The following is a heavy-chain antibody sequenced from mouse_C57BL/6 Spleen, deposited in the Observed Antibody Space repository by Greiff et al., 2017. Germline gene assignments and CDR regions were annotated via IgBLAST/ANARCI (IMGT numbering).Heavy chain of an antibody. V-gene: IGHV1-61*01. CDR2: IYPSDSET. J-gene: IGHJ3*01. CDR3: ARGGYGPWFAY. D-gene: IGHD2-10*02. Sequence: PGSSVKLSCKASGYTFTSYWMDWVKQRPGQGLEWIGNIYPSDSETHCNQKFKDKATLTVDKSSSTAYMQLSSLTSEDSAVYYCARGGYGPWFAYWGQGTLVTVSA. CDR1: GYTFTSYW.